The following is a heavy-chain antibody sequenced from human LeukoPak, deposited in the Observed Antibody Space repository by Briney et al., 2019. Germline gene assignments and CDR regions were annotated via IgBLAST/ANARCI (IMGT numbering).Heavy chain of an antibody. D-gene: IGHD4-11*01. CDR2: INAYNGNT. CDR3: ARYYSNTWRTLNCFDP. V-gene: IGHV1-18*01. Sequence: ASVKVSCKASGYTFTSYGISWVRQAPGQGLEWMGWINAYNGNTKYAQKLQGRVTMTTDTSTSTAYMELRSLRSDDTAVYYCARYYSNTWRTLNCFDPWGQGTLVTVSS. CDR1: GYTFTSYG. J-gene: IGHJ5*02.